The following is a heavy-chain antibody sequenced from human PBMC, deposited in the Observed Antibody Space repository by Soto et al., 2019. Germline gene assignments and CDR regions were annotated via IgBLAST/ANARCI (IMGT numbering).Heavy chain of an antibody. V-gene: IGHV4-4*02. J-gene: IGHJ3*02. CDR3: ARMYPLLRGILGAFDI. CDR1: GGSISSSNW. CDR2: IYHSGST. D-gene: IGHD2-2*01. Sequence: PSETLSLTCAVSGGSISSSNWWSWVRQPPGKGLEWIGEIYHSGSTNYNPSLKSRVTISVDKSKNQFSLKLSSVTAADTAVYYCARMYPLLRGILGAFDIWRQETMVTASS.